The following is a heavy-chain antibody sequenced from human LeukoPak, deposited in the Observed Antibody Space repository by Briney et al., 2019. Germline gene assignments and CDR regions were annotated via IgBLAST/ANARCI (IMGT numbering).Heavy chain of an antibody. V-gene: IGHV3-21*01. D-gene: IGHD1-14*01. CDR1: GFTFSSYS. CDR3: ARRTPGLFDY. Sequence: PGGSLRLSCAASGFTFSSYSMNWVRQAPGKWLEWVSSISSSSSYIYYADSVKGRFTISRDNAKNSLYLQMNSLRAEDTAVYYCARRTPGLFDYWGQGTLVTVSS. CDR2: ISSSSSYI. J-gene: IGHJ4*02.